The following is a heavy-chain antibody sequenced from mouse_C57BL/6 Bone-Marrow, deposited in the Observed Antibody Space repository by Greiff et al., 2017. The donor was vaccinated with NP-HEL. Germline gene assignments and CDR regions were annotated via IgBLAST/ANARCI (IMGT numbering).Heavy chain of an antibody. CDR3: ARFCWMLGYDAMDY. J-gene: IGHJ4*01. V-gene: IGHV1-4*01. Sequence: QVQLQQSGAELARPGASVKMSCKASGYTFTSYTMHWVKQRPGQGLEWIGYINPCSGYNKYNQKFKDKATLTADNTSSTAYRQLSSLTSEDSAVYYWARFCWMLGYDAMDYWGQGTSVTVSS. CDR1: GYTFTSYT. CDR2: INPCSGYN.